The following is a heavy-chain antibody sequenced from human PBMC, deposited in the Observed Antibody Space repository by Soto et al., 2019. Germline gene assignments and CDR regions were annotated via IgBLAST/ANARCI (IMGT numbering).Heavy chain of an antibody. J-gene: IGHJ4*02. Sequence: ASVKVSCKASGYTFTSYGISWVRQAPGQGLEWMGWISAYNGNTNYAQKLQGRVTMTTDTSTSTACMELRSLRSDDTAVYYCARVGNYYYGSGSYPIDYWGQGTLVTVSS. V-gene: IGHV1-18*01. CDR3: ARVGNYYYGSGSYPIDY. CDR1: GYTFTSYG. D-gene: IGHD3-10*01. CDR2: ISAYNGNT.